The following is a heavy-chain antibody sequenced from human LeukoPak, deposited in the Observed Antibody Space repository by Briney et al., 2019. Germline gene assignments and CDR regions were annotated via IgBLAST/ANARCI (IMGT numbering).Heavy chain of an antibody. Sequence: PGGSLRLSCAASGFTFSSYVMSWVRQAPGKGLEWVSSISTSSIYIYYADSMKGRFTISRDNAKNSLYLQMNSLRAEDTAVYYCARGHGVVPASDDPFDIWGQGTMVTVSS. CDR2: ISTSSIYI. CDR3: ARGHGVVPASDDPFDI. V-gene: IGHV3-21*01. CDR1: GFTFSSYV. D-gene: IGHD2-2*01. J-gene: IGHJ3*02.